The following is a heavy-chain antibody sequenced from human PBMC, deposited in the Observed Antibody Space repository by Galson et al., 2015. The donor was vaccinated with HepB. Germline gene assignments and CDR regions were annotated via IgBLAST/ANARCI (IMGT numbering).Heavy chain of an antibody. D-gene: IGHD1-26*01. Sequence: SLRLSCAASGFTFSSYWMHWVRHAPGKGLVWVSRINSDGSSTRYADSVKGRVTISRDNAKNTLYLQMNSLRAEDTAVYYCAREGPLVGATTGSLDYWGQGTLVTVSS. V-gene: IGHV3-74*01. J-gene: IGHJ4*02. CDR1: GFTFSSYW. CDR3: AREGPLVGATTGSLDY. CDR2: INSDGSST.